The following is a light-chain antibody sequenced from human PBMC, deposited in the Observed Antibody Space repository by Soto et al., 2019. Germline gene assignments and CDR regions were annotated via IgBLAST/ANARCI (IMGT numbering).Light chain of an antibody. J-gene: IGLJ1*01. Sequence: QSALTQPASVSGSPGQSITISCTGTSSDVGGYNYVSWYQQRPGKGPILVIYEVSHRPSGISNRFSGSKSGNTASLIISGLQAEDEADYYCSSYTTRSTTVFGTGTKLTVL. V-gene: IGLV2-14*01. CDR1: SSDVGGYNY. CDR2: EVS. CDR3: SSYTTRSTTV.